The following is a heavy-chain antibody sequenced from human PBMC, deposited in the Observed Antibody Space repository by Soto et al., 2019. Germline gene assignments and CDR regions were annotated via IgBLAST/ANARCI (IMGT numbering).Heavy chain of an antibody. J-gene: IGHJ4*02. CDR2: IYRTGNT. D-gene: IGHD2-2*01. Sequence: QLQLQESGSRLVKSSQTLSLTCTVSGDSMTSGDYSWSWIRQPPGKGLEWLGYIYRTGNTNYRPSFKSRVSISQDRSKNQFSLELTSVTAADTAVYYCARGDYQYSIDYWGQGTLVTVSS. CDR1: GDSMTSGDYS. V-gene: IGHV4-30-2*01. CDR3: ARGDYQYSIDY.